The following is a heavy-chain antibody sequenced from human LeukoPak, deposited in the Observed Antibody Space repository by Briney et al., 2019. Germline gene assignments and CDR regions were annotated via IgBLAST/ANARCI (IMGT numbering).Heavy chain of an antibody. Sequence: PGGSLRLSCAASGFTFSSYSMNWVRQAPGKGLEWDSSISSSSSYIYYADSVKGRFTISRDNAKNSLYLQMNSLRAEDTAVYYCARVGGVRGVRNDYWGQGTLVTVSS. CDR1: GFTFSSYS. D-gene: IGHD3-10*01. J-gene: IGHJ4*02. V-gene: IGHV3-21*01. CDR3: ARVGGVRGVRNDY. CDR2: ISSSSSYI.